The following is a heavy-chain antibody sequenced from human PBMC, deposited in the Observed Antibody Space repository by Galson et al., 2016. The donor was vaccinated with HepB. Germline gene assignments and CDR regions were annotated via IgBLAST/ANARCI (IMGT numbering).Heavy chain of an antibody. CDR2: INDDGSHN. V-gene: IGHV3-7*03. J-gene: IGHJ5*02. CDR3: AKEAKSGFGT. Sequence: SLRLSCAASGFTFSNSWMRWVRQAPGKGLEWVASINDDGSHNYYVDSVKGRFTISSDSAKNSMYLQMNSLRVEDTAVYYCAKEAKSGFGTWGQGTLVIVSS. CDR1: GFTFSNSW.